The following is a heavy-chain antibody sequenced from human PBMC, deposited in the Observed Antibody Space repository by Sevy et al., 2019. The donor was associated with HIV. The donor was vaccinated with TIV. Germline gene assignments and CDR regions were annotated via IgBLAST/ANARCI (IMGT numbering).Heavy chain of an antibody. CDR1: GYTFTSYV. CDR3: ARGECSSSSCYYYYGMDV. D-gene: IGHD2-2*01. Sequence: ASVKVSCKASGYTFTSYVMNWVRQAPGQGLEWMGWINTNTGNPTYAQGFTGRFVFSLDTSVSTAYLQIISLKAEDTAVYYCARGECSSSSCYYYYGMDVWGQGATVTVSS. CDR2: INTNTGNP. J-gene: IGHJ6*02. V-gene: IGHV7-4-1*02.